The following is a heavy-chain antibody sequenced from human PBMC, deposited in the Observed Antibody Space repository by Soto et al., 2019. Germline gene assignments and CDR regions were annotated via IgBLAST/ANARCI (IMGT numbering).Heavy chain of an antibody. CDR3: SSGGRHSGSYYNWFDP. CDR1: GFTFGDYA. D-gene: IGHD1-26*01. J-gene: IGHJ5*02. CDR2: IRSKAYGGTT. Sequence: GGSLRLSCTASGFTFGDYAMSWFRQAPGKGLEWVGFIRSKAYGGTTEYAASVKGRFTISRDDSKSIAYLQMNSLKTEDTAVYYCSSGGRHSGSYYNWFDPWGQGTLVTVSS. V-gene: IGHV3-49*03.